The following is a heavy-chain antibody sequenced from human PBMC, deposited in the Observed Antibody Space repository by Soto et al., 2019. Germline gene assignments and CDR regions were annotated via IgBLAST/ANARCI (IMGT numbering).Heavy chain of an antibody. Sequence: SETLSLTCAVYGGSFSGYSWSWIRQPPGKGLEWIGEINHSGSANYNPSLKSRVTMSADTSKSQFSLRLSSVTAADTAVYYCASGYFDWLYAFDIWGQGTMVTVSS. CDR2: INHSGSA. V-gene: IGHV4-34*01. D-gene: IGHD3-9*01. J-gene: IGHJ3*02. CDR3: ASGYFDWLYAFDI. CDR1: GGSFSGYS.